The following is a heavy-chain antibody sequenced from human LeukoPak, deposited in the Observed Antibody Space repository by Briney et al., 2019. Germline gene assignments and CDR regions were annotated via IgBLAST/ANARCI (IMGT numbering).Heavy chain of an antibody. Sequence: SETLSLTCAVYGGSFSGYYWSWIRQPPGKGLEWIGEINHSGSTNYNPSLKSRVTISVDTSKNQFSLKLSSVTAADTAVYYCARGYYDYVWGSYRHYYFDYWGQGTLVTVSS. V-gene: IGHV4-34*01. CDR3: ARGYYDYVWGSYRHYYFDY. D-gene: IGHD3-16*02. CDR2: INHSGST. J-gene: IGHJ4*02. CDR1: GGSFSGYY.